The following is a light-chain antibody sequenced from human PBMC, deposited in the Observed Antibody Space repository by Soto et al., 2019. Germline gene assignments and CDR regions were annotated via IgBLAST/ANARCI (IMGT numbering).Light chain of an antibody. J-gene: IGKJ4*01. CDR1: QSVNSN. CDR3: QQYNNWPLT. Sequence: EIAMTQSPATLSVSPGVRATLSCRASQSVNSNLAWYQQKPGQAPRLLIYGASTRATGIPARFSGSGSGTEFTVTISSLQSEDFAVYYCQQYNNWPLTFGEGTKVEIK. CDR2: GAS. V-gene: IGKV3-15*01.